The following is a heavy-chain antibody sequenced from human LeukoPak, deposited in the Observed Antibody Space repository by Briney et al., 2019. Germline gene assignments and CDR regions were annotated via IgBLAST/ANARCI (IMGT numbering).Heavy chain of an antibody. J-gene: IGHJ4*02. CDR1: GGSFSGYY. V-gene: IGHV4-34*01. D-gene: IGHD1-26*01. CDR3: ARRSGSYYHY. Sequence: SETLSLTCAVYGGSFSGYYWSWIRQPPGKGLEWIGEINHSGSTNYNPSLKSRVTISVDTSKHQFSLKLSSVTAADTAVYYCARRSGSYYHYWGQGTLVTVSS. CDR2: INHSGST.